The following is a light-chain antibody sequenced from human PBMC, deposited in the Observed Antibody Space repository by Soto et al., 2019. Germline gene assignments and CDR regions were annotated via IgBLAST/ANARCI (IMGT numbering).Light chain of an antibody. V-gene: IGKV1-5*03. J-gene: IGKJ4*01. CDR1: QTISSW. CDR3: KQYSKWPLT. CDR2: KAS. Sequence: DIQMTQSPSTLSGSVGDRVTITCRASQTISSWLAWYQQKPGKAPKLLIYKASTLKSGVPSRFSGSGSGTEFTLTISSLQPDDFAVYYCKQYSKWPLTVGGGTKVDI.